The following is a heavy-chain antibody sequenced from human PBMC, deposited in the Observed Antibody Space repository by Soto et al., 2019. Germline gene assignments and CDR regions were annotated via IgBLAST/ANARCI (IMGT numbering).Heavy chain of an antibody. Sequence: LRLSCAASGFTFSDYYMSWIRQAPWKGLEWVSYISSSGSTIYYADSVKGRFTISRDNAKNSLYLQMNSLRAEDTAVYYCARVLSLSGIAAAPWYGMDVWGQGTTVTVSS. J-gene: IGHJ6*02. V-gene: IGHV3-11*01. CDR1: GFTFSDYY. D-gene: IGHD6-13*01. CDR2: ISSSGSTI. CDR3: ARVLSLSGIAAAPWYGMDV.